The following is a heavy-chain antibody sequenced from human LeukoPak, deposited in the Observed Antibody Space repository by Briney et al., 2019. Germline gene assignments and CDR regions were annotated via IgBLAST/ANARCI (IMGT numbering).Heavy chain of an antibody. Sequence: GASVKVSCKASGYSFTSYYIHWVRQAPGQGLEWMGMINPNYGGTAYAQMFKGGVTLTRDTSPSTVYMELSSLKSEDTAVYFCARDQGRTADYVWGTYFDYWGQGALVTVPS. J-gene: IGHJ4*02. CDR3: ARDQGRTADYVWGTYFDY. CDR2: INPNYGGT. D-gene: IGHD3-16*01. V-gene: IGHV1-46*01. CDR1: GYSFTSYY.